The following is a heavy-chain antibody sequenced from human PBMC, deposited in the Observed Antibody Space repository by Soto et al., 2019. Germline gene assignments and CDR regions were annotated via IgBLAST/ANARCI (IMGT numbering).Heavy chain of an antibody. V-gene: IGHV3-48*04. CDR1: GFTFSSYS. CDR3: ARYQGWVECSFDI. D-gene: IGHD6-19*01. CDR2: ISSSSSTI. J-gene: IGHJ3*02. Sequence: GGSLRLSCAASGFTFSSYSMNWVRQATGKGLEWVAYISSSSSTIYYADSVTGRFTISRDNVKNSLYLQMNSLRAEDSSVYCCARYQGWVECSFDIWGQGTMVTVSS.